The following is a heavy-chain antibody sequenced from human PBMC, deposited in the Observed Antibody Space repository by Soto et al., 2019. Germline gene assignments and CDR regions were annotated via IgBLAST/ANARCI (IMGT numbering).Heavy chain of an antibody. D-gene: IGHD2-2*02. CDR2: ISSSGSTI. V-gene: IGHV3-11*01. CDR3: ASEIDCISTSCYRDYYYGMDV. Sequence: PGGSLRLSCAASGFTFSDYYMSWIRQAPGKGLEWVSYISSSGSTIYYADSVKGRFTISRDNAKNSLYLQMNSLRAEDTAVYYCASEIDCISTSCYRDYYYGMDVWGQGTTVTVSS. J-gene: IGHJ6*02. CDR1: GFTFSDYY.